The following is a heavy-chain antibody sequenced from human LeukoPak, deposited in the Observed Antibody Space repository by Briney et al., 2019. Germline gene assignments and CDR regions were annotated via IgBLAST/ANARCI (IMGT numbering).Heavy chain of an antibody. J-gene: IGHJ4*02. D-gene: IGHD6-13*01. CDR2: ISYDGSNK. Sequence: GGSLRLSCAASGFTFSSYAMHWVRQAPGKGLEWVAVISYDGSNKYYADSVKGRFTISRDNSKNTLYLQMNGLRAEDTAVYYCARGTTQIAAAGTSEYYFDYWGQGTLVTVFS. CDR1: GFTFSSYA. V-gene: IGHV3-30*04. CDR3: ARGTTQIAAAGTSEYYFDY.